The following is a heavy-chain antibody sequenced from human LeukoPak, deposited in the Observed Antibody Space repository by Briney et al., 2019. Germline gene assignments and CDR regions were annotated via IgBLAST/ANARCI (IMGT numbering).Heavy chain of an antibody. D-gene: IGHD1-1*01. CDR1: GFTFRSYA. CDR2: ISYDGSNK. CDR3: AREIFTGFDI. J-gene: IGHJ3*02. V-gene: IGHV3-30-3*01. Sequence: GGSVRLSCAGSGFTFRSYAMHWVRQAPGKGLEWVAVISYDGSNKDYADSVKGRFTISRDNSKNTLFLQMNSLRAEDTAVYYCAREIFTGFDIWGQGTIVTVSS.